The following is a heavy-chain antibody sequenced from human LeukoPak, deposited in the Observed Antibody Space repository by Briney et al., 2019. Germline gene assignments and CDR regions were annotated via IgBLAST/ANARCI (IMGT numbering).Heavy chain of an antibody. D-gene: IGHD3-16*01. CDR3: ASHVESLGAGFPFDY. J-gene: IGHJ4*02. CDR2: VYYSGST. V-gene: IGHV4-30-4*01. Sequence: SQTLSLTCTVSGGSITSGDYYWTWIRQPPGKGLEWIGYVYYSGSTYSNPSLRSRVTISVDTSKNQFSLKMASVTAADTAFYYCASHVESLGAGFPFDYWGQGTLVTVSS. CDR1: GGSITSGDYY.